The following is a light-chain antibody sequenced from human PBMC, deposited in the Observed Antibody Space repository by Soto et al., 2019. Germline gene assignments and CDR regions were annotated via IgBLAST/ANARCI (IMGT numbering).Light chain of an antibody. CDR3: QQSYSTPPST. CDR1: QSIYDS. J-gene: IGKJ5*01. CDR2: AAS. Sequence: DIQLTQSPSSLSASVGDRVTITCRASQSIYDSLHWYQYKPGQAPTVLIYAASSLQSGVPSRFSGSGSGTDFTLTISSLQPEDFATYYCQQSYSTPPSTFGQGTRLEIK. V-gene: IGKV1-39*01.